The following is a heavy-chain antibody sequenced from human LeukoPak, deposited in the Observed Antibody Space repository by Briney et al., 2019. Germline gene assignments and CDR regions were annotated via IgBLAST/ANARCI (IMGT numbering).Heavy chain of an antibody. Sequence: RASVKVSCKASGYTFTSYGISWVRQAPGQGLEWMGWISAYNGKTNYAQMLQGRATMTTDTSTSTAYMELRSLRSDDTAVYYCAREGGIAARLVGWFDPWGQGTLVTVSS. CDR3: AREGGIAARLVGWFDP. V-gene: IGHV1-18*01. CDR1: GYTFTSYG. CDR2: ISAYNGKT. J-gene: IGHJ5*02. D-gene: IGHD6-6*01.